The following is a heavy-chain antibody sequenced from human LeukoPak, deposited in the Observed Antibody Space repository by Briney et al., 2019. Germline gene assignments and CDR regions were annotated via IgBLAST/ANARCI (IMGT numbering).Heavy chain of an antibody. Sequence: SETPSLTCTVSGGSISSYYWSWIRQPPGKGLEWIGSIYYSGRTYYNSSLKSRVTISVDTSKNQFSLKVTSVTAADTAVYYCARAKIVGATRAFDIWGQGTMVTVSS. J-gene: IGHJ3*02. CDR1: GGSISSYY. CDR2: IYYSGRT. D-gene: IGHD1-26*01. V-gene: IGHV4-39*07. CDR3: ARAKIVGATRAFDI.